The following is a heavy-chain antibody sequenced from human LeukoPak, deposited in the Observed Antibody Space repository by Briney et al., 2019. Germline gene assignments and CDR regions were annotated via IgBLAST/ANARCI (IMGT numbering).Heavy chain of an antibody. V-gene: IGHV4-59*11. D-gene: IGHD1-14*01. CDR1: GASISGHY. J-gene: IGHJ3*02. Sequence: SETLSLTCSVSGASISGHYLTWLRQPPGRGLEWIGYTSHIGSTNYNPSLKSRVTISVDTSKNQFSLKLTSVTAADTAVYYCARDRISINALDMWGQGTMVTVSS. CDR3: ARDRISINALDM. CDR2: TSHIGST.